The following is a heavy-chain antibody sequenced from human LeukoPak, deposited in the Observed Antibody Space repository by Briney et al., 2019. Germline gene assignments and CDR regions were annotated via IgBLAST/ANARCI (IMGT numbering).Heavy chain of an antibody. CDR2: IYYSGSS. CDR1: GGSINNYY. V-gene: IGHV4-59*01. Sequence: SETLSLTCTVSGGSINNYYWTWIRQPPGKGLEWIGWIYYSGSSNYNPSLKSRVIISVDTPNNQFSLKLTSVPAADTAVYYCARIISPGATFDLWGQGTLVTVSS. CDR3: ARIISPGATFDL. J-gene: IGHJ4*02. D-gene: IGHD5-12*01.